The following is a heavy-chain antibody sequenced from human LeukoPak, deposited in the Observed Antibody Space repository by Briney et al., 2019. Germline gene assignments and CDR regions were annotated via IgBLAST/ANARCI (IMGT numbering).Heavy chain of an antibody. CDR1: GGSISSYY. Sequence: PSETLSLTCTVSGGSISSYYWSWIRQPPEKGLEWIGYIYYSGSTNYNPSLKSRVTISVDTSKNQFSLKLSSVTAADTAVYYCARDYCSSTSCYTGWAGNWFDPWGQGTLVTVSS. CDR2: IYYSGST. J-gene: IGHJ5*02. CDR3: ARDYCSSTSCYTGWAGNWFDP. D-gene: IGHD2-2*02. V-gene: IGHV4-59*01.